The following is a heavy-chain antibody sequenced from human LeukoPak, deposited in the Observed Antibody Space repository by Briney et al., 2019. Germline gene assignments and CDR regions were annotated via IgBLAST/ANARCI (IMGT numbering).Heavy chain of an antibody. V-gene: IGHV3-30-3*01. CDR1: GFTFSSYA. CDR2: ISYDGSNK. CDR3: ARDRAAAGTGGDDAFDI. D-gene: IGHD6-13*01. J-gene: IGHJ3*02. Sequence: GGSLRLSCAASGFTFSSYAMHWVRQALGKGLEWVAVISYDGSNKYYADSVKGRFTISRDNSKNTLYLQMNSLRAEDTAVYYCARDRAAAGTGGDDAFDIWGQGTMVTVSS.